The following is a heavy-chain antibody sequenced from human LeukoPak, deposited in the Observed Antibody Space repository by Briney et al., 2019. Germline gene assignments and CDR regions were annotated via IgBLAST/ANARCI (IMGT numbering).Heavy chain of an antibody. Sequence: SVKVSCKASGGTSSSYAISWVRQAPGQGLEWMGRIIPILGIANYAQKFQGRVTITADKSTSTAYMELSSLRSEDTAVYYCVYYYDSSGYEGSYDYWGQGTLVTVSS. J-gene: IGHJ4*02. D-gene: IGHD3-22*01. CDR1: GGTSSSYA. V-gene: IGHV1-69*04. CDR3: VYYYDSSGYEGSYDY. CDR2: IIPILGIA.